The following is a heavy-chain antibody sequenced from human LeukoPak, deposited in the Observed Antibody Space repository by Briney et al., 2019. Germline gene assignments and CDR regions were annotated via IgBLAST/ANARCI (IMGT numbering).Heavy chain of an antibody. J-gene: IGHJ4*02. CDR2: INHSGSS. CDR1: GGSFSGYY. Sequence: PSETLSLTCAVYGGSFSGYYWSWIRQPPGKGLEWIGEINHSGSSNYNPSLKSRVTISVDTSKNQFSLKLSSVTAADTAVYYCARVSGSGWPWNFDYWGQGTLVTVSS. V-gene: IGHV4-34*01. CDR3: ARVSGSGWPWNFDY. D-gene: IGHD6-19*01.